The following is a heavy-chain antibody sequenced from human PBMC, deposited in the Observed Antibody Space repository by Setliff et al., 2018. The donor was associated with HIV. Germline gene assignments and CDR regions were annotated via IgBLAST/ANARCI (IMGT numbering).Heavy chain of an antibody. V-gene: IGHV4-61*02. D-gene: IGHD3-22*01. CDR1: GGSISTSSYY. CDR3: ARDPVITMMVGPKFYFDY. CDR2: IYTSGST. J-gene: IGHJ4*02. Sequence: PSETLSLTCTVSGGSISTSSYYWGWIRQSPGKGLEWIGRIYTSGSTNYNPSLKSRVTISVDTSKNQFSLKLTSVTAADTAVYYCARDPVITMMVGPKFYFDYWGQGILVTVSS.